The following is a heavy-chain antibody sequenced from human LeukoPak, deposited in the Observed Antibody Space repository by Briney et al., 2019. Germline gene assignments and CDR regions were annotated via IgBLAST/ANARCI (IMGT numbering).Heavy chain of an antibody. J-gene: IGHJ4*02. Sequence: PGRSLRLSCAASGFTFNIYAMHWVRQAPGKGLEWVAVISYDGSNKYYADSVKGRVTISRDNSKNTLFLQTNSLRAEDTAVYYCANNWNFDNWGQGTLVTVSS. D-gene: IGHD1-20*01. V-gene: IGHV3-30*04. CDR2: ISYDGSNK. CDR3: ANNWNFDN. CDR1: GFTFNIYA.